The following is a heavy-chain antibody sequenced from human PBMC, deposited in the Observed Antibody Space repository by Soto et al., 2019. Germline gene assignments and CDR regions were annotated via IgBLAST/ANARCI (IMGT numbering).Heavy chain of an antibody. J-gene: IGHJ5*02. CDR1: GYTFTSYG. D-gene: IGHD3-9*01. Sequence: QVQLVQSGAEVKKPGASVKVSCKASGYTFTSYGISWVRQAPGQGIEWMGWISAYNGNTNYAQKLQGRVTMTTDTSTSTAYMELRSLRSDDTAVYYCARDLGTYYDILTGEWFDPWGQGTLVTVSS. CDR2: ISAYNGNT. V-gene: IGHV1-18*01. CDR3: ARDLGTYYDILTGEWFDP.